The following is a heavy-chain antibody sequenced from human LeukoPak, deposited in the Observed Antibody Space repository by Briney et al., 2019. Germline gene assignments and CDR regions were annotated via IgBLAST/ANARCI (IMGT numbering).Heavy chain of an antibody. CDR2: IYESGST. V-gene: IGHV4-59*08. J-gene: IGHJ4*02. CDR1: GGSLSSYY. D-gene: IGHD5-24*01. CDR3: ARHIDGYIHFDY. Sequence: PSETLSLTCTVSGGSLSSYYWSWIRQPPGKGLEWIGYIYESGSTNYNPSLKSRVTISVDTSKNQFSLMLSSVTAADTAVYYCARHIDGYIHFDYWGQGTLVTVSS.